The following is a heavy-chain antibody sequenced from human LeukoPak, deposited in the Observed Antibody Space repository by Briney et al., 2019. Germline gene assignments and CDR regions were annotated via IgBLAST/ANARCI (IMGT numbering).Heavy chain of an antibody. D-gene: IGHD6-25*01. J-gene: IGHJ3*02. V-gene: IGHV4-34*01. CDR2: INQSGGA. Sequence: SETLSLTCAVYGGSFSGYYWSWIRQPPGKRLEWIGEINQSGGANYNPSLGSRVSILVDTSKNQFSLRLSSMTAADTAVYFCATIQRDHAFDIWGQGTMVTVSS. CDR1: GGSFSGYY. CDR3: ATIQRDHAFDI.